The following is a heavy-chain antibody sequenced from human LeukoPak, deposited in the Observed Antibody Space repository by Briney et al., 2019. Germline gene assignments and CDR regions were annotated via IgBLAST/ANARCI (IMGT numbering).Heavy chain of an antibody. CDR1: GGTFSSYA. J-gene: IGHJ3*02. Sequence: SVKVSCKASGGTFSSYAISWVRQAPGQGLEWMGIINPSGGSTSYAQKFQGRVTMTRDTSTSTVYMELSSLRSEDTAVYYCARDSGYYDSSGGSDAFDIWGQGTMVTVSS. D-gene: IGHD3-22*01. V-gene: IGHV1-46*01. CDR3: ARDSGYYDSSGGSDAFDI. CDR2: INPSGGST.